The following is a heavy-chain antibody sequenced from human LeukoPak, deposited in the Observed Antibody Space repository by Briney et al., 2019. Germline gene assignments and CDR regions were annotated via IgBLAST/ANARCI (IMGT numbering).Heavy chain of an antibody. CDR3: ARVHYDILTGYFIGGAADAFDI. D-gene: IGHD3-9*01. Sequence: GASVKVSCKASGYTFTSYAMHWVRQAPGQRLEWMGWINAGNGNTKYSQKFQGRVTITRDTSASTAYMELSSLRSEDTAVYYCARVHYDILTGYFIGGAADAFDIWGQGTMVTVSS. CDR1: GYTFTSYA. V-gene: IGHV1-3*01. J-gene: IGHJ3*02. CDR2: INAGNGNT.